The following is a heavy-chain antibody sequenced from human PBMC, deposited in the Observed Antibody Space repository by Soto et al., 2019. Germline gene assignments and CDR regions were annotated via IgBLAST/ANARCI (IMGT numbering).Heavy chain of an antibody. CDR1: GGSISSSSYY. V-gene: IGHV4-39*01. D-gene: IGHD2-2*01. J-gene: IGHJ4*02. Sequence: QLQLQESGPGLVKPSETLSLTCTVSGGSISSSSYYWGWIRQPPGKGLEWIGSIYYSGSTYYNPSLKSRVTISVDTSKNQFSLKLSSVTAADTAVYYCARRNVVVPAAIDPTVPSDYWGQGTLVTVSS. CDR2: IYYSGST. CDR3: ARRNVVVPAAIDPTVPSDY.